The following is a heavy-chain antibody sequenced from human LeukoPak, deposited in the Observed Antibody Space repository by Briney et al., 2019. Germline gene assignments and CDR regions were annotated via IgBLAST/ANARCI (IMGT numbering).Heavy chain of an antibody. V-gene: IGHV4-34*01. J-gene: IGHJ4*02. CDR3: ARADYYSADY. D-gene: IGHD2-21*01. Sequence: SETLSLTCAVYGGSFSGYYWSWIRQPPGKGLEWIGEINHNGSTNYNPSLKSRVTISVDTSKNQFSLKLSSVTAADTAVYYCARADYYSADYWGQGTLVTVSS. CDR2: INHNGST. CDR1: GGSFSGYY.